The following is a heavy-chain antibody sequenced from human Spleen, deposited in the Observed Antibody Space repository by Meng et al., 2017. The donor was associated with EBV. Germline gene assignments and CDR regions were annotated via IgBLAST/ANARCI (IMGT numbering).Heavy chain of an antibody. Sequence: QVQLGQWGAEVKKPGSSVKVSGKASGGTFSTYAIAWVRQAPGQGFEWMGGIIPSFGVANYAQKFQDRVTITADESTSTHYMDLSGLRSEDTAVYYCASESGRGFTPDYWGQGTLVTVSS. CDR2: IIPSFGVA. CDR1: GGTFSTYA. CDR3: ASESGRGFTPDY. V-gene: IGHV1-69*01. J-gene: IGHJ4*02. D-gene: IGHD3-10*01.